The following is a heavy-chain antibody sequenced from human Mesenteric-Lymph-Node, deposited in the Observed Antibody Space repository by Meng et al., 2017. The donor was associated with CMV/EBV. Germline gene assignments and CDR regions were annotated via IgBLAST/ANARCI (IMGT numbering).Heavy chain of an antibody. D-gene: IGHD3-3*01. Sequence: GESLKISCAASGFTFSSYSMNWVRQGPGKGLEWVAYIRYDEIQKYNVDSVKGRFTISRDNSKNTLYLQMNSLRPDDTAVYYCAKDPHDLWSGYFLDDWGQGTLVTVSS. CDR3: AKDPHDLWSGYFLDD. CDR1: GFTFSSYS. J-gene: IGHJ4*02. CDR2: IRYDEIQK. V-gene: IGHV3-30*02.